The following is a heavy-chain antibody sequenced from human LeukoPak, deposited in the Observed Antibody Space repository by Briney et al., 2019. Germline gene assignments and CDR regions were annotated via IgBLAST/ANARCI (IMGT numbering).Heavy chain of an antibody. CDR3: ARDIGYSYGYYFDY. CDR2: IYTSGST. J-gene: IGHJ4*02. V-gene: IGHV4-4*07. Sequence: SSETLSLTCTVSGDSISSYYWSWIRQPAGKGLEWIGRIYTSGSTNYNPSLKSRVTMSVDTSKNQFSLKLSSVTAADTAVYYCARDIGYSYGYYFDYWGQGTLVTVSS. CDR1: GDSISSYY. D-gene: IGHD5-18*01.